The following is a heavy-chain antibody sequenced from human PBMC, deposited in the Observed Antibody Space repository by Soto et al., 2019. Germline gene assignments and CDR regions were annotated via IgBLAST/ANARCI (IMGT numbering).Heavy chain of an antibody. CDR1: GFAFSDYY. D-gene: IGHD3-10*01. J-gene: IGHJ1*01. CDR2: ISGTGNTI. Sequence: QVLLVESGGGLVKPGGSLRLSCAASGFAFSDYYMSWIRQAPGKGLEWISYISGTGNTIYYADSVKGLFTISRDNAKNSLYLQMNSLRAEDAAVYYCAREGNRFQHWGQGTLVTVSS. CDR3: AREGNRFQH. V-gene: IGHV3-11*01.